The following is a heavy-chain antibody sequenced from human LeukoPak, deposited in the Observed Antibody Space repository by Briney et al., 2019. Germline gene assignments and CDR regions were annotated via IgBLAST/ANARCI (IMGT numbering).Heavy chain of an antibody. J-gene: IGHJ4*02. CDR3: AQFAKGG. D-gene: IGHD2-21*01. Sequence: PGGSLRLSCAASGFTLSDHYMDWVRQAPGKGLEWVGRIKHKAHSYTTEYAASVKGRFTISRDDSKSSLYLQMNSLKIEDTAVYYCAQFAKGGWGQGTLVTVSS. V-gene: IGHV3-72*01. CDR1: GFTLSDHY. CDR2: IKHKAHSYTT.